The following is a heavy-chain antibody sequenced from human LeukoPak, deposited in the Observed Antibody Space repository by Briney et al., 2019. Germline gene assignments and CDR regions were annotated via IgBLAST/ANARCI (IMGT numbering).Heavy chain of an antibody. Sequence: GGSLRLSCAASGFTFSGSAMHWVRQASGKGLEWVGRIRSKANSYATAYAASVKGRFTISRDDSKNTAYLQMNSLETEDTAVYYCTRMTEYSSSNWGQGTLVTVSS. D-gene: IGHD6-6*01. V-gene: IGHV3-73*01. J-gene: IGHJ4*02. CDR3: TRMTEYSSSN. CDR2: IRSKANSYAT. CDR1: GFTFSGSA.